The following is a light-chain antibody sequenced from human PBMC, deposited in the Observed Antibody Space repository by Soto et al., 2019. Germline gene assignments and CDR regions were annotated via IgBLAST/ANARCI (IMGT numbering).Light chain of an antibody. CDR2: QDT. J-gene: IGLJ3*02. V-gene: IGLV3-1*01. CDR3: QAWDNRV. Sequence: SYELTQPPSVSVSPGQTASITCSGDKLGDKFACWYQQKPGQSPVLVIYQDTKRPSGNPERFSGSNSGNTATLTIRGTQAMDEADYFCQAWDNRVFGGGTKLTVL. CDR1: KLGDKF.